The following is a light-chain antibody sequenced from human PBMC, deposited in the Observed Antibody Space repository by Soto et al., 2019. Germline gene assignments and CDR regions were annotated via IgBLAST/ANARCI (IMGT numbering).Light chain of an antibody. CDR3: QQYGSSPTWT. Sequence: EIVLTQSPGTLSLSPGERATLSCRASQSVSSNYLAWYQQKPGQAPRLLIYGASSRATGIPDRFTGSGSGTDFTLTISRLEPEDFAGFYCQQYGSSPTWTFGQGNKVEI. J-gene: IGKJ1*01. CDR2: GAS. V-gene: IGKV3-20*01. CDR1: QSVSSNY.